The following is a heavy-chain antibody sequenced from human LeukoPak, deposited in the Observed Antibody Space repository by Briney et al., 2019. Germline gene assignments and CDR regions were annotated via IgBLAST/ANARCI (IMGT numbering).Heavy chain of an antibody. V-gene: IGHV3-23*01. Sequence: GGSLRLSCAASGFTFSSYVMSWVRQAPGKGLEWVSAISGSGGSTYYADSVKGRFTISRDNSKNTLYLQMNSLRAEDTAVYYCANNYYGDYRIDYWGQGTLVTVSS. J-gene: IGHJ4*02. CDR1: GFTFSSYV. CDR2: ISGSGGST. D-gene: IGHD4-17*01. CDR3: ANNYYGDYRIDY.